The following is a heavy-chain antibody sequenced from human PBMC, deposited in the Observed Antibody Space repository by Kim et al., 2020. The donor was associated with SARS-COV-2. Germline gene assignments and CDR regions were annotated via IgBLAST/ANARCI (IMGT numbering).Heavy chain of an antibody. J-gene: IGHJ4*03. CDR3: TKTQGSSGHDFLIYYLDL. CDR1: GFAFDDKA. Sequence: GGSLRLSCAASGFAFDDKAMHWVRQAPGKGLEWVSGISWNSGSAGYADSVKGRFTISRDNAKNSLYLQMNSLRTEDTALYYCTKTQGSSGHDFLIYYLDLWGQGTLVTVSS. CDR2: ISWNSGSA. V-gene: IGHV3-9*01. D-gene: IGHD6-19*01.